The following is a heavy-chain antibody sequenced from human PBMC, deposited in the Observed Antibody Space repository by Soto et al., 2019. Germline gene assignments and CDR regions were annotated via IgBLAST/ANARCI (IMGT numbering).Heavy chain of an antibody. Sequence: PSETRSLTCTVSGGSISSSSYYWGWIRQPPGKGLEWIGSSYYSGSTYYNPSLKSRVTIXLXTXXXXXSLXLXXVTXADTAVYHCARGKEDCGGDCAFDPWGQRTLVTVSS. D-gene: IGHD2-21*02. V-gene: IGHV4-39*01. CDR3: ARGKEDCGGDCAFDP. CDR1: GGSISSSSYY. J-gene: IGHJ5*02. CDR2: SYYSGST.